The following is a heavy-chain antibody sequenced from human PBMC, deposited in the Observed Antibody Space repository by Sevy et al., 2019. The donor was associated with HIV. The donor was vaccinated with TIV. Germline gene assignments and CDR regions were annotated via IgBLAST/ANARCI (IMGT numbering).Heavy chain of an antibody. D-gene: IGHD2-21*02. CDR3: ARVGVSYCTDDCYHRFDY. J-gene: IGHJ4*02. CDR1: GFTFSSYA. Sequence: GGSLRLSCAASGFTFSSYALLWVRQAPGKGLEWVSLISNDGSKKYYSDSVKGRLAISRDESKTTLFLQMNSLRSEDTAIYYCARVGVSYCTDDCYHRFDYWGRGTLVTVSS. CDR2: ISNDGSKK. V-gene: IGHV3-30*09.